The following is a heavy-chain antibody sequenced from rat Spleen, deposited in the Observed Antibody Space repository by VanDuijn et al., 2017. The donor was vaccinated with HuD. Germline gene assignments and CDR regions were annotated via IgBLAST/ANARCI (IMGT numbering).Heavy chain of an antibody. CDR3: TRGPMYTTDYYYPNWFAY. CDR1: GFTFSDYG. J-gene: IGHJ3*01. D-gene: IGHD1-6*01. V-gene: IGHV5-29*01. CDR2: ISYGDGSGHSST. Sequence: EVQLVESDGGLVQPGRSLKLSCAASGFTFSDYGVAWVRQAPTKGLERVATISYGDGSGHSSTYYRDSVKGRFTISRDNAKSILSLQMDSLRSGDTATYYCTRGPMYTTDYYYPNWFAYWGQGTLVSVSS.